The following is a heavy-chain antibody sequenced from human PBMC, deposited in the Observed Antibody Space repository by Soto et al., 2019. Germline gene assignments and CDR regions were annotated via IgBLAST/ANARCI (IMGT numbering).Heavy chain of an antibody. CDR1: GGTFSRHA. CDR3: AKDPRGGYDY. V-gene: IGHV1-69*01. J-gene: IGHJ4*02. Sequence: QVQLVQSGAEVRKPGSSVKVSCKASGGTFSRHAISWVRQAPGQGLEWMGGIIPIFGTANHAQKFQGRVTIIADESTSTVYMELSSLRSEDTAVYYCAKDPRGGYDYWGQGTLVTVSS. CDR2: IIPIFGTA. D-gene: IGHD5-18*01.